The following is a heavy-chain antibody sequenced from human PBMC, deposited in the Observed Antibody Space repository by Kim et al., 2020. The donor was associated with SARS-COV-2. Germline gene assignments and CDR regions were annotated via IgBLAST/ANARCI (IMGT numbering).Heavy chain of an antibody. Sequence: APVKGRFTISRDDSKNTLYLQMNSLKTEDTAVYYCTTEGYSSCWYEVSFDYWGQGTLVTVSS. J-gene: IGHJ4*02. CDR3: TTEGYSSCWYEVSFDY. D-gene: IGHD6-19*01. V-gene: IGHV3-15*01.